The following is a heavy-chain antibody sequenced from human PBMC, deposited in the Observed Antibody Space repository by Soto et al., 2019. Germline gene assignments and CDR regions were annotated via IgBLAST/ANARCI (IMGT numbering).Heavy chain of an antibody. CDR1: GYTFTSYA. V-gene: IGHV1-3*01. CDR2: INAGNGNT. CDR3: ARSEDFWSGYYYYYGMDV. Sequence: GASVKVSCKASGYTFTSYAMHWVRQAPGQRLEWMGWINAGNGNTKYSQKFQGRVTITRDTSASTAYMELSSLRSEDTAVYYCARSEDFWSGYYYYYGMDVWGQGTTVTVSS. D-gene: IGHD3-3*01. J-gene: IGHJ6*02.